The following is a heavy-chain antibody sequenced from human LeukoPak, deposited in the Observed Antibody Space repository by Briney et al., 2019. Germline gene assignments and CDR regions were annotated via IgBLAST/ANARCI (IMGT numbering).Heavy chain of an antibody. J-gene: IGHJ4*02. CDR1: GFTFSTNA. V-gene: IGHV3-23*01. CDR3: ARDPGAFPYFFDY. CDR2: ISGDGRSP. D-gene: IGHD4/OR15-4a*01. Sequence: GGSLRLSCVASGFTFSTNALSWVRQTPGKGLECVSAISGDGRSPYYADSVKGRFTISRDNSKNTVYLQMNSLRVEDSAVYYCARDPGAFPYFFDYWGQGTLVTVSS.